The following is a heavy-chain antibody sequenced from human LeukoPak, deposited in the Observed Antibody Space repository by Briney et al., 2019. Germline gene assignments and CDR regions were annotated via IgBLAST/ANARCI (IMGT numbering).Heavy chain of an antibody. Sequence: SETLSLTCTVSGGSISSGDYYWSWIRQTPGNGLEWIAYMYYSGSTYYNPSLKSRVTMSADTSKNQLSLKLSSVTAADTAVYYCARPYYYDSRIDPWGQGILVTVSS. D-gene: IGHD3-22*01. CDR3: ARPYYYDSRIDP. CDR2: MYYSGST. J-gene: IGHJ5*02. V-gene: IGHV4-30-4*01. CDR1: GGSISSGDYY.